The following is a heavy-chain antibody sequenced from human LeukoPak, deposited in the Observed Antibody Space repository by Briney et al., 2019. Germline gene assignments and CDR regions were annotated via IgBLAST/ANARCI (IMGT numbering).Heavy chain of an antibody. Sequence: GGSLRLSCAASGFTFSSYAMHWVRQAPGKGLEWVAVISYDGSNKYYADSVKGRFTISRDNSKNTLYLQMNSLRAEDTAVYYCARERIAAADRYYFDYLGYFDYWGQGTLVTVSS. J-gene: IGHJ4*02. CDR1: GFTFSSYA. V-gene: IGHV3-30-3*01. D-gene: IGHD6-13*01. CDR2: ISYDGSNK. CDR3: ARERIAAADRYYFDYLGYFDY.